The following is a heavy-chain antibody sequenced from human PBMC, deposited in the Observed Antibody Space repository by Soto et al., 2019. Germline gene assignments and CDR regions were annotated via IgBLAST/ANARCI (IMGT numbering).Heavy chain of an antibody. D-gene: IGHD1-26*01. CDR3: AKGISGSYYLLFDY. J-gene: IGHJ4*02. V-gene: IGHV3-30*18. Sequence: GGSLRLSRAASGFTFSSYGMDWVRQAPGKGLEWVAATSYDGSNKYYADSVKGRFTISRDNSKNTLYLQMNSLRAEDTAVYYCAKGISGSYYLLFDYWGQGTLVTVSS. CDR1: GFTFSSYG. CDR2: TSYDGSNK.